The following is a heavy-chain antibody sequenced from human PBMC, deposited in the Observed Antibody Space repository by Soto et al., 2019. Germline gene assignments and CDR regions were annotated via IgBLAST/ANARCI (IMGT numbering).Heavy chain of an antibody. CDR3: ARYADASGWYHYGMDI. CDR2: IKKDGSET. J-gene: IGHJ6*02. D-gene: IGHD6-19*01. V-gene: IGHV3-7*01. Sequence: EVQLVESGGGLVQPGGSLRLSCAASGFSLSPYWMNWVRQAPGKGLEWVANIKKDGSETYYVDSVKGRCFISRDNAKNSLYIQLNRLRAEDTAVYYCARYADASGWYHYGMDIWGQGTLVTVSS. CDR1: GFSLSPYW.